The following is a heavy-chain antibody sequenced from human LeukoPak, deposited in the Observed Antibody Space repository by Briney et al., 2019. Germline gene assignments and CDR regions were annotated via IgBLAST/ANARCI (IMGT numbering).Heavy chain of an antibody. CDR3: AREKSSSYGLAQH. CDR1: GYSISSAYY. J-gene: IGHJ1*01. CDR2: IYHSGST. D-gene: IGHD3-22*01. Sequence: PSETLSLTCSVSGYSISSAYYWGWIRQPPGKGLEWIGSIYHSGSTYYNPSLKSRVTLSADTSTNQLFLKLSSVTAADTAVYYCAREKSSSYGLAQHWGQGTLVIVSS. V-gene: IGHV4-38-2*02.